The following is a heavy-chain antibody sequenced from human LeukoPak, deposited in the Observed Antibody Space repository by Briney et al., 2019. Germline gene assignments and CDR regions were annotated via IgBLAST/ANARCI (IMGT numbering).Heavy chain of an antibody. CDR1: GGSISSGPYY. CDR3: ARDVGAFDI. J-gene: IGHJ3*02. Sequence: SETLSLTCTVSGGSISSGPYYWSWIRQPAGKGLEWIGRIYSSGSTNYNPSLKSRVTISVDTSKNQFSLKLSSVTAADTAVYYCARDVGAFDIWGQGTMVTVSS. V-gene: IGHV4-61*02. CDR2: IYSSGST.